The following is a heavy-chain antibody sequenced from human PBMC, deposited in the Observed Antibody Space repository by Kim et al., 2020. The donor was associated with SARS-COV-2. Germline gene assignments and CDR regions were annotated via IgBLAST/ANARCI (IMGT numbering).Heavy chain of an antibody. V-gene: IGHV4-39*01. CDR1: GGSISSSSYY. CDR2: IYYSGST. J-gene: IGHJ3*02. Sequence: SETLSLTCTVSGGSISSSSYYWGWIRQPPGKGLEWIGSIYYSGSTYYNPSLKSRVTISVDTSKNQFSLKLSSVTAADTAVYYCARLTEWIQLPARAFDIWGQGTMVTVSS. D-gene: IGHD5-18*01. CDR3: ARLTEWIQLPARAFDI.